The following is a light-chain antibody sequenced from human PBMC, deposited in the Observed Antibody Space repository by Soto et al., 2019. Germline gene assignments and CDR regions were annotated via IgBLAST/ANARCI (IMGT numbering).Light chain of an antibody. J-gene: IGKJ1*01. Sequence: ENLLTQYPGTLSFSPGDRATLSCRASQSVSSSYLAWYQQKPGQAPRLLIYGASSRATGIPDRFSGSGSGTDFTLTISRLEPEDFAVYYCQQYKTFGQGTKVDIK. CDR1: QSVSSSY. V-gene: IGKV3-20*01. CDR2: GAS. CDR3: QQYKT.